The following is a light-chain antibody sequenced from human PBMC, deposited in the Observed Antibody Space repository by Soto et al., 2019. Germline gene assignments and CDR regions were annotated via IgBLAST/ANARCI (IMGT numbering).Light chain of an antibody. CDR2: GAS. CDR1: QSVSSSY. J-gene: IGKJ1*01. CDR3: QQYGSSPWT. Sequence: EIVLTKSPGTLSLSPGERATLSCRASQSVSSSYLAWYQQKPGQAPRPLIYGASSRAIGIPDRFSGSGSGTDFTLTISRLEPEDFAVYYYQQYGSSPWTFGQGTKVEIK. V-gene: IGKV3-20*01.